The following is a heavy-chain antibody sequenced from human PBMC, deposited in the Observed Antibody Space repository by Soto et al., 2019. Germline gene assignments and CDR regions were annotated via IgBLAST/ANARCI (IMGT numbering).Heavy chain of an antibody. J-gene: IGHJ4*02. Sequence: DSVKASCKASGYTLTRYYIHWVRQAPGQGLEWMGVINPGGGAPSYAQRFQGRVTMTRDTSTSTVYMELSSLRSEDTAVYYCARVSQWLVPFDYWGQGTLVTVSS. CDR2: INPGGGAP. CDR3: ARVSQWLVPFDY. CDR1: GYTLTRYY. V-gene: IGHV1-46*03. D-gene: IGHD6-19*01.